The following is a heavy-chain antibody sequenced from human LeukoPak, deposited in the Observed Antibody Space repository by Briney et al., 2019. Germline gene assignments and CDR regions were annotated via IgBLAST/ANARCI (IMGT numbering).Heavy chain of an antibody. CDR3: AKDRGGTGDFDY. D-gene: IGHD3-10*01. Sequence: VASVKVSCKASGYTFTSYAMHWVRQAPGQRLEWMGWINAGNGNTKYSQKFQGRVTITRDPSATTAYMELSSLRSEDMAVYYCAKDRGGTGDFDYWGQGTLVTVSS. CDR2: INAGNGNT. CDR1: GYTFTSYA. J-gene: IGHJ4*02. V-gene: IGHV1-3*01.